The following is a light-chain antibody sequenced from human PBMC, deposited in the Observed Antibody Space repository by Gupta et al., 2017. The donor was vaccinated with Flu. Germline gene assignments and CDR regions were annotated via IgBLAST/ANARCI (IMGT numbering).Light chain of an antibody. J-gene: IGKJ1*01. CDR2: SAS. V-gene: IGKV3-15*01. CDR1: KSLSSN. CDR3: QQYNNWPRT. Sequence: EIAMTQSPATLSVSPGESATLSCRASKSLSSNLAWYQQKPGQAPRLLIYSASTRARGIPARFSGSGSGTEFTLTISGLQSEDSAVYYCQQYNNWPRTFSQGTKVEIK.